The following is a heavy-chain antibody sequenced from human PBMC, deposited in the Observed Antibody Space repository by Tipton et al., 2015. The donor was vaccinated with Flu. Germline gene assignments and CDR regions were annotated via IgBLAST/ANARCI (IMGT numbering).Heavy chain of an antibody. J-gene: IGHJ4*02. V-gene: IGHV4-38-2*01. CDR3: ARSIPQEFDY. D-gene: IGHD2-21*01. Sequence: LRLSCAVSGYSISSGYYWGWIRQPPGKGLEWIGSIYHSGSTYYNPSLKSRVTISVDTSKNQFSLKLSSVTAADTAVYYCARSIPQEFDYWGQGTLVTVSS. CDR2: IYHSGST. CDR1: GYSISSGYY.